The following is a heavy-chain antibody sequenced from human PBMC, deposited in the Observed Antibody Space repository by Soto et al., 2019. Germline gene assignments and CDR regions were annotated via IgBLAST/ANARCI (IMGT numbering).Heavy chain of an antibody. Sequence: GASVKVSCKVSGYTLTELSMHWVRQAPGKGLEWMGGFDPEDGETIYAQKFQGRVTMTEDTSTDTAYMELSSLRSEDTAVYYCATMYSSGWHLWFDPWGQGTLVTVSS. D-gene: IGHD6-19*01. J-gene: IGHJ5*02. CDR1: GYTLTELS. CDR2: FDPEDGET. CDR3: ATMYSSGWHLWFDP. V-gene: IGHV1-24*01.